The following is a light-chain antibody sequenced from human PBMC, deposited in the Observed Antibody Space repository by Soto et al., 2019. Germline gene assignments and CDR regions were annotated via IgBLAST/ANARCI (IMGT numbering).Light chain of an antibody. CDR2: SAI. J-gene: IGLJ2*01. Sequence: QAVVIQEPSLTVSPGGTVTLTCASSSGPVTSGYYPNWFQQKPGQAPRALIYSAINTYSWTPARFSGSLLGGKDALTLSNVQPEDEAEYYCLLYYGGARVFGGGTKVTVL. CDR1: SGPVTSGYY. V-gene: IGLV7-43*01. CDR3: LLYYGGARV.